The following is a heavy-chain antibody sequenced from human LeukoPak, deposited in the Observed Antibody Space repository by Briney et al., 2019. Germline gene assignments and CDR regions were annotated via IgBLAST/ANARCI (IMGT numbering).Heavy chain of an antibody. CDR3: ARVSAHFWSGYYSPYYYYGMDV. V-gene: IGHV4-59*01. Sequence: SSETLSLTCTVSGGSISSYYWSWIRQPPGKGLEWIGYIYYSGSTNYNPSLKSRVTISVDTSKNQFSLKLSSVTAADTAVYYCARVSAHFWSGYYSPYYYYGMDVWGQGTTVTVSS. CDR1: GGSISSYY. J-gene: IGHJ6*02. D-gene: IGHD3-3*02. CDR2: IYYSGST.